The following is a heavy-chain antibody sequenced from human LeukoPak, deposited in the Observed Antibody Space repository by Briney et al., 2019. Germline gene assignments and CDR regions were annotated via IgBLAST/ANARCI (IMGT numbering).Heavy chain of an antibody. V-gene: IGHV3-74*01. D-gene: IGHD1-1*01. CDR1: GFTFSSHW. Sequence: GGSLRLSCAASGFTFSSHWMHWVRQPPGKGLVWVSRIKSDGSTTNYADSVKGRFIISRDNAKNTLFLQMNSLRADDTAVYYCVRDRRTGRTSFDHWGLGALVTVSS. CDR2: IKSDGSTT. CDR3: VRDRRTGRTSFDH. J-gene: IGHJ4*02.